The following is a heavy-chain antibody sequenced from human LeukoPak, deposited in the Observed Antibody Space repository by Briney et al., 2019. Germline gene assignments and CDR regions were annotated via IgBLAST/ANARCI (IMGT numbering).Heavy chain of an antibody. J-gene: IGHJ4*02. CDR1: GGSISSYY. D-gene: IGHD6-19*01. V-gene: IGHV4-59*12. CDR2: IYYSGST. CDR3: ARSVSSGWYAFDS. Sequence: SETLSLTCTVSGGSISSYYWSWIRQPPGKGLEWIGYIYYSGSTNYNPSLKSRVTMSVDTSKNQFSLKLSSVTAADTAIYYCARSVSSGWYAFDSWGRGTLVTVSS.